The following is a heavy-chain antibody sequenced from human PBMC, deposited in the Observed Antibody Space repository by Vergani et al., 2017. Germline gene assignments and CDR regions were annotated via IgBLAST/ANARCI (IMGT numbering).Heavy chain of an antibody. V-gene: IGHV3-23*01. CDR1: GFTFSSYA. CDR2: FRGRGGST. CDR3: VYDGSGTPPSHYYYYGMDV. Sequence: EVQLLESGGGLVQPGGSLRLSCAASGFTFSSYAMSWVRQAPGKGLGWVSAFRGRGGSTYSSASVKGRFTISRDNSKNTLYLQMNSLRAEDTAVYYCVYDGSGTPPSHYYYYGMDVWGQGTTVTVSS. D-gene: IGHD3-10*01. J-gene: IGHJ6*02.